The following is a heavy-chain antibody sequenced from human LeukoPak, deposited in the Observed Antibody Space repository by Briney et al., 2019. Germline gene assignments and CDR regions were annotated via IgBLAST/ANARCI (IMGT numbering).Heavy chain of an antibody. CDR2: VDPEDGET. V-gene: IGHV1-69-2*01. D-gene: IGHD2-2*01. CDR1: GYTFTYYY. Sequence: ATVKISCKASGYTFTYYYKHWVQQAPGKGLEWMGRVDPEDGETIYAEKFQGRVTINADTSTDTAYMALSSLRSEYTGVYYCATDACSTSCNALRWGQGTLVTVSS. CDR3: ATDACSTSCNALR. J-gene: IGHJ4*02.